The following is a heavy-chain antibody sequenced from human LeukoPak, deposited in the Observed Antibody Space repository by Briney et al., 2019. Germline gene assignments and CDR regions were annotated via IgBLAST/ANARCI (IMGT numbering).Heavy chain of an antibody. V-gene: IGHV1-2*06. CDR1: GHTFTDNY. CDR3: ARAQNYHDRSGYSDDTFDV. J-gene: IGHJ3*01. Sequence: ASVKVSCKASGHTFTDNYIHWVRQAPGQGLEWMGRVNPDSGGINYAQKFQGRVTMTRDTSINTAFVELRRLRSDDTATYYCARAQNYHDRSGYSDDTFDVWGHGTMITVSS. CDR2: VNPDSGGI. D-gene: IGHD3-22*01.